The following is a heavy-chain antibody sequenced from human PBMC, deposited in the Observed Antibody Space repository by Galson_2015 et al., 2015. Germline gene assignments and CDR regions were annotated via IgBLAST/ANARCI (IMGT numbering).Heavy chain of an antibody. CDR1: GFTFSSYE. J-gene: IGHJ4*02. CDR2: ISSSGSTI. D-gene: IGHD6-13*01. Sequence: SLRLSCAASGFTFSSYEMNWVRQAPGKGLEWVSYISSSGSTIYYADSVKGRFTISRDNAKNSLYLQMNSLRAEDTAVYYCASPTMAAAGTFLFDYWGQGTLVTVSS. V-gene: IGHV3-48*03. CDR3: ASPTMAAAGTFLFDY.